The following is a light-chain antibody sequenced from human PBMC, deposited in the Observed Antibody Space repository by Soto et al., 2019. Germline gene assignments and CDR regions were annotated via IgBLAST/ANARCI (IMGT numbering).Light chain of an antibody. CDR2: AAS. V-gene: IGKV1-27*01. CDR3: QKYNSAPPT. Sequence: IRMTQSPSSLSASTGDRVTITCRARQGISTYLAWYQQEPGKAPKLLIYAASNLQSGVPSRFSGSGPGTDFTLTISSLQPEDFATYYCQKYNSAPPTFAQGPKVDIK. J-gene: IGKJ1*01. CDR1: QGISTY.